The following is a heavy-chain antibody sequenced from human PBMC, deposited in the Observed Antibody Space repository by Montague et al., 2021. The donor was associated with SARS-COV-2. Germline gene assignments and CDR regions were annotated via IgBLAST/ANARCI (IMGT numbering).Heavy chain of an antibody. Sequence: SETLSLTCAVYSGSFSDYYWTWIRQPPGKGLEWIGEINHSGSINYNPSPKSRVSISVDTSKNQFSLKLTSVTAADTAVYYCARGAPTITMIVVVFTGAGWYFDLWGRGTLVTVSS. D-gene: IGHD3-22*01. CDR2: INHSGSI. V-gene: IGHV4-34*01. CDR1: SGSFSDYY. CDR3: ARGAPTITMIVVVFTGAGWYFDL. J-gene: IGHJ2*01.